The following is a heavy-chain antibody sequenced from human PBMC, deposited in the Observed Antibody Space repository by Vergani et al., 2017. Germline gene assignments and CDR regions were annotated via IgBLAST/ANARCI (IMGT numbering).Heavy chain of an antibody. V-gene: IGHV3-23*04. Sequence: QLVESGGGWVQPGGSLRLSCAASGFGFSTHTMTWVRQAPGKGLEWVTFISNTGHGTLYADAVKGRFTVSRDNSKNTVYLQMNSLRVEDTAIYYCAKDISSSERYLDFWGQGTLVTVSA. CDR3: AKDISSSERYLDF. J-gene: IGHJ4*02. CDR2: ISNTGHGT. CDR1: GFGFSTHT. D-gene: IGHD6-13*01.